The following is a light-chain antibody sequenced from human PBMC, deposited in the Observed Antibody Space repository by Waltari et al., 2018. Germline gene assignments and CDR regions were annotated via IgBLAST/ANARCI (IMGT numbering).Light chain of an antibody. CDR2: DAS. J-gene: IGKJ3*01. CDR1: QDISNY. Sequence: DIQMTQSPPSLSASAGDRVTITCQASQDISNYLNWYQQKPGKAPKLLIYDASNLETGVPSRFSGSGSGTDFTFTISSLQPEDIATYYCQQYDNLLFTFGPGTKVDIK. V-gene: IGKV1-33*01. CDR3: QQYDNLLFT.